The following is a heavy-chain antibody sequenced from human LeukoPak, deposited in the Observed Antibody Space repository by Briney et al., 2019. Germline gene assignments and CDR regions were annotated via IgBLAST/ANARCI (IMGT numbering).Heavy chain of an antibody. CDR1: EFTFNTFS. CDR3: ARGTHVFDI. J-gene: IGHJ3*02. Sequence: GGSLRLSCAASEFTFNTFSMNWVRQAPGKGLEWVSSISSSNNYMYYADSVKGRFTISRDNAKNSLYLQMNSLRAEDTAVYFCARGTHVFDIWGQGTMVTVSS. D-gene: IGHD2-15*01. V-gene: IGHV3-21*01. CDR2: ISSSNNYM.